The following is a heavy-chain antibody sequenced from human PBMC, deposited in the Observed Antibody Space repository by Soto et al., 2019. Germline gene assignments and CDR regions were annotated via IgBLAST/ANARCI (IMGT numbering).Heavy chain of an antibody. CDR1: GFTFSSYA. V-gene: IGHV3-30-3*01. J-gene: IGHJ6*02. CDR2: ISYDGSNK. CDR3: ARDTTSSGWLGLDYYYGMDV. Sequence: VQLVESGGGLVKPGGSLRLSCAASGFTFSSYAMHWVRQAPGKGLEWVAVISYDGSNKYYADSVKGRFTISRDNSKNTLYLQMNSLRAEDTAVYYCARDTTSSGWLGLDYYYGMDVWGQGTTVTVSS. D-gene: IGHD6-19*01.